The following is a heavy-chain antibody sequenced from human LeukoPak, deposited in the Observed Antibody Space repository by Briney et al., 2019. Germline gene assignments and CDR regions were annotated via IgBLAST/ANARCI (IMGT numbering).Heavy chain of an antibody. CDR2: IYYSGST. Sequence: SETLSLTCTVSGGSISSSSYYWGWIRRPPGKGLEWIGSIYYSGSTYYNPSLKSRVTISVDTSKNQFSLKLSSVTAADTAVYYCARDRPDGYNPIAFFDYWGQGTLVTVSS. CDR3: ARDRPDGYNPIAFFDY. J-gene: IGHJ4*02. D-gene: IGHD5-24*01. CDR1: GGSISSSSYY. V-gene: IGHV4-39*07.